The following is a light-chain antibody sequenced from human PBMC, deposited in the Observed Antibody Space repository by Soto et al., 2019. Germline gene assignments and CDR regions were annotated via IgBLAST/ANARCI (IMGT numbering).Light chain of an antibody. J-gene: IGLJ2*01. CDR2: TNS. CDR1: SSNIGARYD. V-gene: IGLV1-40*01. CDR3: QSYDTSLSVG. Sequence: QSVLTQPPSVSGAPGQRVTISCTGSSSNIGARYDVHWYQQLPGTAPKLLIYTNSNRPSGVPDRFSGSKSGTSASLAITGLQAEDEADYYCQSYDTSLSVGFGGGTKLTVL.